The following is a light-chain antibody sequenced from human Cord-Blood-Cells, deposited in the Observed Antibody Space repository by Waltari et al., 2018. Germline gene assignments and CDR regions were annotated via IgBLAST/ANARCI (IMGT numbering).Light chain of an antibody. CDR3: CSYAGSSTWV. Sequence: QSALTQPASVSGSPGQSITISCTGTSSDVGSYNLVSWYQQHPGKAPKLMIYEGSKRPPRVSNSFLGLKAGKPASPNILWLQAEDEADYYCCSYAGSSTWVFGGGTKLTVL. J-gene: IGLJ3*02. V-gene: IGLV2-23*01. CDR1: SSDVGSYNL. CDR2: EGS.